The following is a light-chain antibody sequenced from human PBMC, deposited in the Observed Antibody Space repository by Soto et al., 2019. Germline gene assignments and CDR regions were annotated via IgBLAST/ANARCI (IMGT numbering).Light chain of an antibody. V-gene: IGKV3-20*01. CDR3: QQYGSSPLP. J-gene: IGKJ4*01. CDR1: QSVSSSY. Sequence: EIVLTQSPGTLSLSPGVRATLSCRASQSVSSSYLAWYQQKPGQAPRFLIYGASRRATGTPDRFSGSGSGTAFTLTIRRLETEDFAVYYCQQYGSSPLPFGGGTKVEIE. CDR2: GAS.